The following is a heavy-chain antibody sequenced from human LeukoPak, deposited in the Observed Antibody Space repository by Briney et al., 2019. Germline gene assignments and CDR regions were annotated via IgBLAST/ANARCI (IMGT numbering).Heavy chain of an antibody. V-gene: IGHV3-30*02. J-gene: IGHJ4*02. Sequence: PGGSLRLSCAASGFTFSSYGMHWVRQAPGKGLEWVTFIRYDGSYKYYADSVKGRFTISRDNSKNTLYLQMNSLRAEDTALYYCAEGDRSSWSPFDYWGQGTLVTVSS. CDR1: GFTFSSYG. D-gene: IGHD6-13*01. CDR3: AEGDRSSWSPFDY. CDR2: IRYDGSYK.